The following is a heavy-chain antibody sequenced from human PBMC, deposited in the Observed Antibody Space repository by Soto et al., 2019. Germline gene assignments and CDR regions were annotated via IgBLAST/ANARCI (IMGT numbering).Heavy chain of an antibody. CDR1: GYTFSNYG. CDR2: ISLYSDGT. J-gene: IGHJ5*02. CDR3: ARVVPGAEAWFGP. Sequence: GXLVKVSCKTSGYTFSNYGITWVRQAPGQPLEWLGWISLYSDGTNYAQKFQGRVSMTTDTSTTTAYMELRSLRSDDTAVYYCARVVPGAEAWFGPWGQGTLVTVSS. V-gene: IGHV1-18*01. D-gene: IGHD2-2*01.